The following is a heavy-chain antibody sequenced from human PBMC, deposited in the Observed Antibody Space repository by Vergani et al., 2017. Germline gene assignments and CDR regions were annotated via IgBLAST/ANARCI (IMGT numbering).Heavy chain of an antibody. Sequence: QVQLQQWGAGLLKPSETLSLTCAVYGGSFSGYYWSWIRQPPGKGLEWIGEINHSGSTNYNPSLKSRVTISVDTSKNQFSLNLSSVTAADTAVYYCARDRTGTKFDYWGQGTLVTVSS. D-gene: IGHD1-1*01. V-gene: IGHV4-34*01. CDR2: INHSGST. CDR3: ARDRTGTKFDY. CDR1: GGSFSGYY. J-gene: IGHJ4*02.